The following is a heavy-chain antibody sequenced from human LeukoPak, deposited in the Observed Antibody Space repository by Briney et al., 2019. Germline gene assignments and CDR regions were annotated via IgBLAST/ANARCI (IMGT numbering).Heavy chain of an antibody. CDR3: ARDPHYGDSGIEPHFDY. J-gene: IGHJ4*02. V-gene: IGHV3-21*01. CDR2: ISSSSSYI. Sequence: GGSLRLSCAASGFTFSSYSMNWVRQAPGKGLEWVSSISSSSSYIYYADSVKGRFTISRDNAKNSLYLQMNSLRAEDTAVYYCARDPHYGDSGIEPHFDYWGQGTLVTVSP. D-gene: IGHD4-17*01. CDR1: GFTFSSYS.